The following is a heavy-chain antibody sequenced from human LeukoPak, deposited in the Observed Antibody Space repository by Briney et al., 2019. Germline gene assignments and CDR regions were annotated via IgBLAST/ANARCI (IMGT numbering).Heavy chain of an antibody. CDR3: ARLREMAMLYYYYGMDV. V-gene: IGHV4-59*08. J-gene: IGHJ6*02. CDR2: IYYSGST. D-gene: IGHD5-24*01. CDR1: GGSISSYY. Sequence: SETLSLTCTVSGGSISSYYWSWIRQPPGKGLEWIGYIYYSGSTNYNPSLKSRVTISVDTSKNQFSLKLSSVTAADTAVYYCARLREMAMLYYYYGMDVWGQGTTVTVSS.